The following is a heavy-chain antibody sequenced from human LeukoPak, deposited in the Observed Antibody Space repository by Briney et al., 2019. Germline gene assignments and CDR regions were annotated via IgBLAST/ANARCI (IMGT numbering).Heavy chain of an antibody. CDR3: ARGAPGSYCSGGSCPYFDY. V-gene: IGHV1-8*01. CDR2: VSPNSGHT. J-gene: IGHJ4*02. Sequence: ASVKVSCKASGYTFTSYDVNWVRQATGQGLEWMGWVSPNSGHTGYAQKFQGRVTMTTNTSISTAYMELSSLRSEDTAVYYCARGAPGSYCSGGSCPYFDYWGQGTLVSVSS. D-gene: IGHD2-15*01. CDR1: GYTFTSYD.